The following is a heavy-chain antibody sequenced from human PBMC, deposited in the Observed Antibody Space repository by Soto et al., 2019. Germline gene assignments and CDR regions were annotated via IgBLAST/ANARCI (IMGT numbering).Heavy chain of an antibody. Sequence: ASVKVSCKASGYTFTRYTMNWVRQAPGQRLEWMGWINPDNGNTKSSQKFQDRVIITRDTSASTAYMDLSSLKASDTAMYYCARHGPRVYYDNSDYYYYGMDVWGQGTTVTVSS. J-gene: IGHJ6*02. V-gene: IGHV1-3*01. CDR3: ARHGPRVYYDNSDYYYYGMDV. CDR1: GYTFTRYT. CDR2: INPDNGNT. D-gene: IGHD3-22*01.